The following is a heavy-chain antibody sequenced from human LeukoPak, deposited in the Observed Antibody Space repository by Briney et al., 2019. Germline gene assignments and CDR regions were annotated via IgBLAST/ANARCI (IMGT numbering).Heavy chain of an antibody. CDR1: GFTFSSYA. Sequence: GGSLRLSCSASGFTFSSYAMHWVRQAPGKGLEYVSAISSNGGSTYYADSVKGRFTISRDNSKNTLYLQMGSLRAEDTAVYYCIAAAGDNYYYYGMDVWGKGTTVTVSS. CDR2: ISSNGGST. CDR3: IAAAGDNYYYYGMDV. D-gene: IGHD6-13*01. J-gene: IGHJ6*04. V-gene: IGHV3-64D*06.